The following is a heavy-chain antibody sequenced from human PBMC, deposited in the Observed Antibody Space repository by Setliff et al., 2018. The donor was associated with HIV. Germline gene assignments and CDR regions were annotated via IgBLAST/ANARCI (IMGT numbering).Heavy chain of an antibody. J-gene: IGHJ6*03. CDR2: INHSGSA. CDR1: GGSFSNYY. Sequence: SETLSLTCAVYGGSFSNYYWSWIRQAPGKGLEWIGEINHSGSATYNPSLKSRVTISLDTPNNQFFLNMESVTAADTAVYYCARGGDGHYDFWNPHHYYMDAWAKGTSVTVSS. CDR3: ARGGDGHYDFWNPHHYYMDA. V-gene: IGHV4-34*01. D-gene: IGHD3-3*01.